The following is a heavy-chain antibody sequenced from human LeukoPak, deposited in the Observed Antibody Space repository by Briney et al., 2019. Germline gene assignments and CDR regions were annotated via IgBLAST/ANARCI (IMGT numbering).Heavy chain of an antibody. CDR3: ASQGGQRTGTTPDWFDP. Sequence: GASVKVSCKASGYTFTSYYMHWVRQAPGQGLEWMGIINPSGGSTSYAQKFQGRVTMTRDTSTSTVYMELSSLRSEDTAVYYCASQGGQRTGTTPDWFDPWGQGTLVTVSS. D-gene: IGHD1-1*01. CDR2: INPSGGST. V-gene: IGHV1-46*01. J-gene: IGHJ5*02. CDR1: GYTFTSYY.